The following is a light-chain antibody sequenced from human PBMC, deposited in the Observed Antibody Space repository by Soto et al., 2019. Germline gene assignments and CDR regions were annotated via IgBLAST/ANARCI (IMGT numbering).Light chain of an antibody. Sequence: DIQMTQSPSSLSASVGDRVTITCRASQSISSYLNWYQQKPGKAPKLLIYASSSLQSGVTSRFSGSATDTDITLTISSLQPDDFATYNCQQSYSTPLTFGPGTKVDIK. CDR2: ASS. J-gene: IGKJ3*01. V-gene: IGKV1-39*01. CDR1: QSISSY. CDR3: QQSYSTPLT.